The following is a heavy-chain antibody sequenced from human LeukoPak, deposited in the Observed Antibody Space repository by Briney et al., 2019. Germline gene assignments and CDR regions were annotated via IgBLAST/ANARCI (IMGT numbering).Heavy chain of an antibody. Sequence: PGGSLRLSCAASGFTFSSYGMHWVRQAPGKGLEWVAVISYDGSNKYYADSVKGRFTISRDNSKNTLYLQMNSLRAEDTAVYYCAKNLAPYGSGRPIDYWGQGTLVTVSS. D-gene: IGHD3-10*01. CDR2: ISYDGSNK. J-gene: IGHJ4*02. CDR3: AKNLAPYGSGRPIDY. CDR1: GFTFSSYG. V-gene: IGHV3-30*18.